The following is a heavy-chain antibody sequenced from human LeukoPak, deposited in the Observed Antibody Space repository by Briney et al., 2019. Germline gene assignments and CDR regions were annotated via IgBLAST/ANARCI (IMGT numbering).Heavy chain of an antibody. V-gene: IGHV1-18*01. CDR2: ISAYNGNT. Sequence: GASVKVSGKASGYTFTSYGISWVRQAPGQGLEWMGWISAYNGNTNYAQKLQGRVTMTTDTSTSTAYMELRSLRSDDTAVYYCARRLDSSSWGYYYYMDVWGKGTAVTVSS. J-gene: IGHJ6*03. D-gene: IGHD6-13*01. CDR1: GYTFTSYG. CDR3: ARRLDSSSWGYYYYMDV.